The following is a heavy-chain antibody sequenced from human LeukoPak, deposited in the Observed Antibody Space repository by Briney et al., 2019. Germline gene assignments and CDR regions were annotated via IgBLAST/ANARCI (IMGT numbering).Heavy chain of an antibody. CDR2: ISYDGSNK. CDR1: GFTFSSYG. J-gene: IGHJ4*02. CDR3: ARVPSGSYLNFDY. Sequence: GGSLRLSCAASGFTFSSYGMRWVRQAPGKGLEWVAVISYDGSNKYYADSVKGRFTISRDNSKNTLYLQMNSLRAEDTAVYYCARVPSGSYLNFDYWGQGTLVTVSS. V-gene: IGHV3-30*03. D-gene: IGHD1-26*01.